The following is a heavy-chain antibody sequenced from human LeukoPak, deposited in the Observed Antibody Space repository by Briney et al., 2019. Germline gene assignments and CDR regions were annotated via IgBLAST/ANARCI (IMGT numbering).Heavy chain of an antibody. CDR2: IYYSGST. Sequence: SETLSLTYTVSGGSISSSSYYWGWIRQPPGKGLEWIGSIYYSGSTYYNPSLKSRVTISVDTSKNQLSLQLTSVTAEDTAVYYCARKGAGAGGFDAPLDYWGQGTLVTVSS. CDR1: GGSISSSSYY. CDR3: ARKGAGAGGFDAPLDY. D-gene: IGHD3-10*01. V-gene: IGHV4-39*07. J-gene: IGHJ4*02.